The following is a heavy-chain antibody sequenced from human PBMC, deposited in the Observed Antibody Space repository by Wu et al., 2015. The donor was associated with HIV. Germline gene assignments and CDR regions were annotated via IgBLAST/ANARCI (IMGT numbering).Heavy chain of an antibody. Sequence: VQLQESGPGLVKPSETLSLTCTVSGGSISSYYWSWIRQPPGKGLEWIGYIYYSGSTNYNPSLKSRVTISADTSKNQFSLKLSSVTAADTAVYYCASAYCGGDCYPYWYFDLWGRGTLVTVSS. CDR2: IYYSGST. J-gene: IGHJ2*01. D-gene: IGHD2-21*02. CDR3: ASAYCGGDCYPYWYFDL. CDR1: GGSISSYY. V-gene: IGHV4-59*01.